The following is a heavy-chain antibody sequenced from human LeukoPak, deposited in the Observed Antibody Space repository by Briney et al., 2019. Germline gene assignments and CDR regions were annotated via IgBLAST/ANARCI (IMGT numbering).Heavy chain of an antibody. CDR1: GDSISSYY. D-gene: IGHD3-10*01. Sequence: SETLSLTCTVSGDSISSYYWSWVRQPPGKGVEGVGYIYYSGSTNYNPSLKSRVTISVDTSKNQFSLKLSSVTAADTAVYYCARGGHYYGSGGYYYYMDVWGKGTTVTISS. V-gene: IGHV4-59*01. CDR2: IYYSGST. J-gene: IGHJ6*03. CDR3: ARGGHYYGSGGYYYYMDV.